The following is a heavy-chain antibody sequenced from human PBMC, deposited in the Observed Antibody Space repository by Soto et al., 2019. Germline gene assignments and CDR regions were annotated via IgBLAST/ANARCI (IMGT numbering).Heavy chain of an antibody. J-gene: IGHJ6*04. D-gene: IGHD3-10*01. CDR1: GGSFSGYY. CDR2: INHSGST. CDR3: ARGPRGPMVRGVITRRYGMDV. V-gene: IGHV4-34*01. Sequence: SETLSLTCAVYGGSFSGYYWSWIRQPPGKGLEWIGEINHSGSTNYNPSLKSRVTISVDTSKNQFSLKLSSVTAADTAVYYCARGPRGPMVRGVITRRYGMDVRDKG.